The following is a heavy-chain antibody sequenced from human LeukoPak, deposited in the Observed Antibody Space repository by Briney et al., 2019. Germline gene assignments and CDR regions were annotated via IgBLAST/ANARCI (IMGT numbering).Heavy chain of an antibody. D-gene: IGHD3-10*01. CDR2: IYYTGST. Sequence: SQTLSLTCTVSGGSISSDYWSWIRQPPGKGLEWIGNIYYTGSTNYNPSLKSRVTISVDTSKNQFSLKLTSVTTADTAVYYCARVPRVRGVPQFFDYWGQGTLVTVSS. CDR3: ARVPRVRGVPQFFDY. V-gene: IGHV4-59*01. CDR1: GGSISSDY. J-gene: IGHJ4*02.